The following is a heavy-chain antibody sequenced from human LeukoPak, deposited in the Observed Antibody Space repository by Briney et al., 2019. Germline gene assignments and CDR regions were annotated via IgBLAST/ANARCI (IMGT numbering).Heavy chain of an antibody. Sequence: SGGSLRLSCAASGFTFDDYGMSWVRQAPGKGLEWVSGINWNGGSTVYADSVKGRFTISRDNAKNSLYLQMNSLRAEDTALYYCARKYYYDSSEPFDYWGQGTLVTVSS. CDR2: INWNGGST. D-gene: IGHD3-22*01. CDR1: GFTFDDYG. V-gene: IGHV3-20*04. CDR3: ARKYYYDSSEPFDY. J-gene: IGHJ4*02.